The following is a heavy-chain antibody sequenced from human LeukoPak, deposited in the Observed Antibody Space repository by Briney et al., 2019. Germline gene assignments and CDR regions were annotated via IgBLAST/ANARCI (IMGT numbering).Heavy chain of an antibody. V-gene: IGHV5-51*01. CDR3: ARRDGYGAYEI. J-gene: IGHJ3*02. CDR1: GFIFTSYW. D-gene: IGHD5-24*01. Sequence: GESLKISCKGSGFIFTSYWIAWVRQMPGKGLEWIGIIYPGDSDTRYSPSFEGQVTISADKSISTAYLQWSSLKASDTAMYYCARRDGYGAYEIWGQGTMVTVSS. CDR2: IYPGDSDT.